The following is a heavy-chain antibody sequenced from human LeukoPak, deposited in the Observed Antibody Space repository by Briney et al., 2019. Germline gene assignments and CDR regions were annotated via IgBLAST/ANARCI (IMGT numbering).Heavy chain of an antibody. V-gene: IGHV1-18*01. Sequence: ASVKVSCKASGYTFTSYGISWVRQAPGQGLEWMGWISAYNGNTNYAQKLQGRVTMTTDTSTSTAYMELRSLRSDDTAVYYCARVRRTPTMVTPKGNWFDPWGQGTLVTVSS. CDR3: ARVRRTPTMVTPKGNWFDP. CDR2: ISAYNGNT. CDR1: GYTFTSYG. J-gene: IGHJ5*02. D-gene: IGHD4-23*01.